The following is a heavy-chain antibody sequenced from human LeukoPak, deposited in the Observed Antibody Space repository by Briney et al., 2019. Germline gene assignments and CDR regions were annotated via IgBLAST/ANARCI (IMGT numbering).Heavy chain of an antibody. CDR2: TSYEEKEK. D-gene: IGHD1-26*01. V-gene: IGHV3-30*03. J-gene: IGHJ4*02. Sequence: LSLTCTVSGGSLSSYYWTWIRQAPGKGLEWVAATSYEEKEKYYADSVKGRFAIARDNSMKMLYLQMNNLTTEDTAIYYCATFSGTAVVVTYFDYWGQGTLVSVSS. CDR3: ATFSGTAVVVTYFDY. CDR1: GGSLSSYY.